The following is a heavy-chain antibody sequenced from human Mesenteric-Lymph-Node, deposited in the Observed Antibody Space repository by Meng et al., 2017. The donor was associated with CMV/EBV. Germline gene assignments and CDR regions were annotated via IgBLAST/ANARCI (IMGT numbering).Heavy chain of an antibody. J-gene: IGHJ4*02. CDR1: GFTFSTYP. CDR3: ARGNGGFDY. V-gene: IGHV3-30-3*01. CDR2: ISYDGSNK. D-gene: IGHD2-8*01. Sequence: GESLKISCAASGFTFSTYPMHWVRQAPGKGLEWVAVISYDGSNKYYADSVKGRFTISRDNAGNTLYLQMNSLRAEDTAVYYCARGNGGFDYWGQGTLVTVSS.